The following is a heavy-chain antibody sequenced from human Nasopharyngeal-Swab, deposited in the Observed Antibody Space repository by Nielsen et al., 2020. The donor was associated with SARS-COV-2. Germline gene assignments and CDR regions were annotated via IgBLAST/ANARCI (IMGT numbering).Heavy chain of an antibody. Sequence: SETLSLTCTVSGGSISSYYWSWIRRPPGKGLEWIGYIYYSGSTNYNPSLKSRVTISVDTSKNQFSLKLSSVTAADTAVYYCARGGWGNWFDPWGQGTLVTVSS. J-gene: IGHJ5*02. V-gene: IGHV4-59*01. CDR3: ARGGWGNWFDP. D-gene: IGHD3-16*01. CDR1: GGSISSYY. CDR2: IYYSGST.